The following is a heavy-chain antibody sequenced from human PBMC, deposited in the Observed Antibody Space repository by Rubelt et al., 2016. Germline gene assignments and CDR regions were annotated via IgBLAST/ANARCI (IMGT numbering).Heavy chain of an antibody. Sequence: EVQLVESGGGLVQPGGSLRLSCAVSGFTVSTKYMSWVRQAPGKGLEWVSAVYSGCGTYYADSVRGRFTISRANFKSTLYLQMDSLRAEDTAVYYCVRAAPREGTMASSSLWGQGTLVTVSP. V-gene: IGHV3-66*01. CDR3: VRAAPREGTMASSSL. CDR2: VYSGCGT. J-gene: IGHJ4*02. CDR1: GFTVSTKY. D-gene: IGHD1-7*01.